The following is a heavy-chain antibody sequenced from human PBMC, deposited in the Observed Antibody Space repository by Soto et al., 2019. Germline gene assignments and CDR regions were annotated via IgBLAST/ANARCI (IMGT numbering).Heavy chain of an antibody. CDR2: FSSSISTI. CDR3: AREGYYYDSSGYQTYYYYYGMDV. D-gene: IGHD3-22*01. V-gene: IGHV3-48*02. Sequence: EVQLVESGGGWVKPGGSRRLSCAASGFTLGGYSRNWVRQAPGKGLEGVPSFSSSISTIYYADSVKGRFTISRDNAKNSLYLQMNSLRDEDTAVYYCAREGYYYDSSGYQTYYYYYGMDVWGQGTTVTVSS. J-gene: IGHJ6*02. CDR1: GFTLGGYS.